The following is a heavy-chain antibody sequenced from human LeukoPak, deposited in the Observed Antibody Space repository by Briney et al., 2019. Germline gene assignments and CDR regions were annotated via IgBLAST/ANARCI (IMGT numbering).Heavy chain of an antibody. V-gene: IGHV3-66*01. Sequence: GGCLRLSCAASGFTVSSNYMSWVRQAPGKGLEWGSVIYSGGSTYHADCVKSRFNISRDNSKNTLYLQMNSLRAEDTAVYYCARGRLGDCSGGSCYDDFDPWGQGTLVTVSS. CDR1: GFTVSSNY. CDR3: ARGRLGDCSGGSCYDDFDP. CDR2: IYSGGST. D-gene: IGHD2-15*01. J-gene: IGHJ5*02.